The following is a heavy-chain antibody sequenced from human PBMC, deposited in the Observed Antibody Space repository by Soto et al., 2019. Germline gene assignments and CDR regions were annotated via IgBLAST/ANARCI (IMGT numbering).Heavy chain of an antibody. V-gene: IGHV4-30-4*01. Sequence: NPSETLSLTCTVSGGSISSGDYYWSWIRQPPGKGLEWIAYIHFSGSTYYNPSLKSRVTMSVDTSKNQFSLKLNSVTAADTAVYYCARDQYNWNYGWFDPWGQGTLVTVSS. CDR1: GGSISSGDYY. CDR2: IHFSGST. CDR3: ARDQYNWNYGWFDP. D-gene: IGHD1-7*01. J-gene: IGHJ5*02.